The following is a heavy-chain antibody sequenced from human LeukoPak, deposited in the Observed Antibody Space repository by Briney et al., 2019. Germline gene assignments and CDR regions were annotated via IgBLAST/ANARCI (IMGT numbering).Heavy chain of an antibody. D-gene: IGHD4/OR15-4a*01. CDR2: IYYSGST. CDR3: ARVHGEYFQH. Sequence: SETLSLTCTVSGGSISSSSYYWSWIRQPPGKGLEWIGSIYYSGSTYYNPSLKSRVTISVDTSKNQFSLKLSSVTAADTAVYYCARVHGEYFQHWGQGTLVTVSS. CDR1: GGSISSSSYY. J-gene: IGHJ1*01. V-gene: IGHV4-39*07.